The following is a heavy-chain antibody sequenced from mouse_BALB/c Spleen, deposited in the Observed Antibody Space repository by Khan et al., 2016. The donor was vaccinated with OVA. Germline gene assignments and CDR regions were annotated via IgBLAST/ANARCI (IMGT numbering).Heavy chain of an antibody. V-gene: IGHV1-18*01. CDR1: GYTFTEYT. D-gene: IGHD3-3*01. Sequence: EVQLQQSGPELVKPRASVKISCKTSGYTFTEYTLHWVKQSHGKSLEWIGVINPKNGVTSYNQKFTGKATLTVDKSSRTAYMEFRSLTSEDSAVYYCSRDAGRYWGQGTSVTVSS. CDR3: SRDAGRY. J-gene: IGHJ4*01. CDR2: INPKNGVT.